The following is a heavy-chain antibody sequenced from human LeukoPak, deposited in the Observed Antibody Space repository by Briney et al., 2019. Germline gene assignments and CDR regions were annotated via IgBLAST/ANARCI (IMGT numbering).Heavy chain of an antibody. CDR3: APGGGWVN. CDR2: ISSSSTTI. Sequence: GGSLRLSCAASGFTFSSYSMTWVRQAPGKGLEWVSYISSSSTTIYYADSVKGRFTISRDNAKNLLYLQMNSLRDEDTAVYYCAPGGGWVNWGQGTLVTVSS. CDR1: GFTFSSYS. J-gene: IGHJ4*02. V-gene: IGHV3-48*02. D-gene: IGHD2-15*01.